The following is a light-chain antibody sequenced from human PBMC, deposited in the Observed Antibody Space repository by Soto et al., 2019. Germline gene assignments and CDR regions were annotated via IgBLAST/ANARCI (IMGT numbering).Light chain of an antibody. CDR1: QDIKNA. CDR2: DAS. CDR3: QQFKSSPFT. Sequence: AIHLTQSPSSLSASVGDRVTVTCRAGQDIKNALVWYQQKPGKAPKLLIYDASNLEIGVPSRFSGSGSGTAFTLTISSLQPDDSATYYCQQFKSSPFTFGPGTKVEI. V-gene: IGKV1-13*02. J-gene: IGKJ3*01.